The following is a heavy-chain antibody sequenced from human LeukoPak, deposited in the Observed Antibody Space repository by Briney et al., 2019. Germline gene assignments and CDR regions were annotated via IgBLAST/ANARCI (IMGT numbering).Heavy chain of an antibody. J-gene: IGHJ4*02. D-gene: IGHD3-10*01. CDR1: GFTFSSYA. Sequence: PGGSLRLSCAASGFTFSSYAMSWVRQAPGKGLEWVSAISGSGGSTYYADSVKGRFTISRDNSKNTLYLQMNSLRAEDTAVYYCAKVTDYYGPGSYYLDYWGQGTLVTVSS. V-gene: IGHV3-23*01. CDR2: ISGSGGST. CDR3: AKVTDYYGPGSYYLDY.